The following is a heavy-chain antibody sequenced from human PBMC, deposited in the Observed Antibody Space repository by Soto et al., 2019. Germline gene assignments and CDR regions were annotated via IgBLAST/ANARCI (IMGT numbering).Heavy chain of an antibody. CDR2: ISGTGQDP. D-gene: IGHD2-8*01. J-gene: IGHJ4*02. Sequence: QVHLVESGGDLLKPGGSLRLSCVASGFTFSDYYMSWFSQAPGKGPEFISYISGTGQDPNYADSVKGRFTISSENAKNSLYLQMNTHRGEDTGVYYCAMPTRMLVNWGQGTLVTVSS. CDR3: AMPTRMLVN. CDR1: GFTFSDYY. V-gene: IGHV3-11*06.